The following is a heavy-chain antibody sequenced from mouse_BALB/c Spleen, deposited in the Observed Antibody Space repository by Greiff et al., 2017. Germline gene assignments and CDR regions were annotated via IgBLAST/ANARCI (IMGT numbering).Heavy chain of an antibody. J-gene: IGHJ2*01. CDR1: GYSITSDYA. CDR3: AKLRDYFDY. Sequence: VQLKESGPGLVKPSQSLSLTCTVTGYSITSDYAWNWIRQFPGNKLEWMGYISYSGSTSYNPSLKSRISITRDTSKNQFFLQLNSVTTEDTATYYCAKLRDYFDYWGQGTTLTVSS. D-gene: IGHD1-1*01. V-gene: IGHV3-2*02. CDR2: ISYSGST.